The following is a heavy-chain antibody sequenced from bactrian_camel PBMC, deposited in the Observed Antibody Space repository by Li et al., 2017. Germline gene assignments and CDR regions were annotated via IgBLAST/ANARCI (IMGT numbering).Heavy chain of an antibody. CDR3: AADRGEPLARCDFAN. J-gene: IGHJ4*01. D-gene: IGHD4*01. CDR1: GYGASRYC. V-gene: IGHV3S26*01. Sequence: HVQLVESGGGSVQAGGSLRLSRAASGYGASRYCMGWFRQAPGKEREGVAGIDNDGSTSYAGSVEGRFTISQANANKTLYLQMNSLKPEDTAMYYCAADRGEPLARCDFANWGQGTQVTVS. CDR2: IDNDGST.